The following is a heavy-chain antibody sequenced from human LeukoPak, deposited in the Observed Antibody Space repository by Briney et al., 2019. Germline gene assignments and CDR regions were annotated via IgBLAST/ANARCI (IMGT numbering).Heavy chain of an antibody. CDR1: GFAFSAYP. D-gene: IGHD2-2*01. CDR2: ISTTGAT. J-gene: IGHJ4*02. Sequence: AGGSLRLSCAASGFAFSAYPMQWGRQAPGKGVEPVSAISTTGATIYTDSVKGRVTISRDNCKNTTFLQRGSLKPEDMAVYYCLRGGQSTSCFDYWGQGMLVTVSS. CDR3: LRGGQSTSCFDY. V-gene: IGHV3-64*02.